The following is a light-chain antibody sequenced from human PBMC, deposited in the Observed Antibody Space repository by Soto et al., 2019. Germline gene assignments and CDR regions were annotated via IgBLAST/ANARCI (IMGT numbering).Light chain of an antibody. Sequence: DIQMTQSPSSLSASVGDRVTITCRASQGISTHLAWYQQKPGKVPKLLIYGAYTLQAGVPYRFSGSGSGTDVTLTISSLQPEDVATYYCQKYNSAPWTFGQGTKVEIK. V-gene: IGKV1-27*01. CDR1: QGISTH. J-gene: IGKJ1*01. CDR3: QKYNSAPWT. CDR2: GAY.